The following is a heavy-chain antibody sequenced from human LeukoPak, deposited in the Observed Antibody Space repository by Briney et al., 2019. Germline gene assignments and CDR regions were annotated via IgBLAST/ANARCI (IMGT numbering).Heavy chain of an antibody. Sequence: ASVKVSCKTSGYTFIDDYMHWLRQAPGQRLEWMGWINPNTGGTRVAQKFQGRLTLTRDTSISTGYMDMNSLTSDDTAVYYCAKTPYGDYYDYWGQGTLVTVSS. CDR1: GYTFIDDY. CDR2: INPNTGGT. CDR3: AKTPYGDYYDY. J-gene: IGHJ4*02. D-gene: IGHD4/OR15-4a*01. V-gene: IGHV1-2*02.